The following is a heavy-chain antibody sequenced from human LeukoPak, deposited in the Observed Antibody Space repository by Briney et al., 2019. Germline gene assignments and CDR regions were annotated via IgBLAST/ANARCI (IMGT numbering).Heavy chain of an antibody. D-gene: IGHD3-22*01. J-gene: IGHJ4*02. CDR1: GITLSNYG. Sequence: GGSLRLSCAVSGITLSNYGMSWVRQAPGKGLEWVAGISGSGGTTNYADSVKGRFTISRDNPKNTLFLHMNSLRAEDRAVYFCAKRGVVIRVILVGFHKEAYYFDSWGQGALVTVSS. CDR3: AKRGVVIRVILVGFHKEAYYFDS. V-gene: IGHV3-23*01. CDR2: ISGSGGTT.